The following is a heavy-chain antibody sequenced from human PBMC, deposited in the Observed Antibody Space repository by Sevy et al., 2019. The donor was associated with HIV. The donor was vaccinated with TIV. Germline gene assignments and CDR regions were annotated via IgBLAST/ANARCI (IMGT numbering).Heavy chain of an antibody. CDR1: GFTFSSYG. Sequence: GGSLRLSCAASGFTFSSYGMHWVRQAPGKGLEWVAVIWYDGSNKYYADSVKGRFPISRDNSRNTLYLQMNSLRAEDTAVYYCARDPKADYYDSSGYYLLDYFDYWGQGTLVTVSS. CDR3: ARDPKADYYDSSGYYLLDYFDY. J-gene: IGHJ4*02. CDR2: IWYDGSNK. D-gene: IGHD3-22*01. V-gene: IGHV3-33*01.